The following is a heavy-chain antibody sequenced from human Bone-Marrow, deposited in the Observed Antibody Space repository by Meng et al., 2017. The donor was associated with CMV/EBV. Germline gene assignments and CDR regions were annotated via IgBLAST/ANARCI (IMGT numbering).Heavy chain of an antibody. J-gene: IGHJ4*02. CDR3: VRRWGYGDRDRHFDY. Sequence: GESLKISCAASGFTFSSYWMHWVRQAPGKGLVWVSRINSDGSSTSYADSVKGRFTISRDNAKNTLYLQMNSLRAEDTAVYYCVRRWGYGDRDRHFDYWGQGTLVTVSS. CDR1: GFTFSSYW. D-gene: IGHD7-27*01. CDR2: INSDGSST. V-gene: IGHV3-74*01.